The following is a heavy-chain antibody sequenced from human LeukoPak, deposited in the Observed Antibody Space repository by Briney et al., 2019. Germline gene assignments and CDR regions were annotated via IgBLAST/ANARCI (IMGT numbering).Heavy chain of an antibody. J-gene: IGHJ4*02. CDR1: GFTFSSYW. CDR2: INSDGSST. CDR3: ARQPALTHSHFDY. Sequence: QPGGSLRLSCAASGFTFSSYWMHWVRQAPGKGLVWVSRINSDGSSTSYADSVKGRFTIPRDNAKNTLYLQMNSLRAEDTAVYYCARQPALTHSHFDYWGQGTLVTVSS. V-gene: IGHV3-74*01.